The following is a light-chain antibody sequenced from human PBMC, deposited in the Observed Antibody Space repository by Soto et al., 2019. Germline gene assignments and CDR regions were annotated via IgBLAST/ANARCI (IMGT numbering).Light chain of an antibody. J-gene: IGLJ2*01. CDR3: SSYTSSSTPVV. CDR1: SSDVGSYNF. Sequence: QSALTQPASVSGSPGQSITISCTGTSSDVGSYNFVSWYQQHPGKVPKVMIYDVSNRPSGVSNRFSGSKSGNTASLTISGLQAEDESDYYCSSYTSSSTPVVFGGGTHLTV. V-gene: IGLV2-14*02. CDR2: DVS.